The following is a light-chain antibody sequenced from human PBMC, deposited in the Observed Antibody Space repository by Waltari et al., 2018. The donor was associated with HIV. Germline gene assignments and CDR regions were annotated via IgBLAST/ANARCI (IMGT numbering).Light chain of an antibody. CDR1: QSVSSN. Sequence: DIVMTHSLATLSVSPGERATLSCRASQSVSSNVAWYQQQPRQPPRLLIYGASTRATGGPARFSGSGSGTEVTLIIISLQSEDVAVYYCQQYTNRPPSTFGQGTKVEVK. V-gene: IGKV3-15*01. CDR2: GAS. J-gene: IGKJ1*01. CDR3: QQYTNRPPST.